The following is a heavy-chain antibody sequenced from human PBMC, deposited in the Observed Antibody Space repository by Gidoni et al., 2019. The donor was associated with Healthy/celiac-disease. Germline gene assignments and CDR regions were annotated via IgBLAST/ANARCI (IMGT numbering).Heavy chain of an antibody. J-gene: IGHJ4*02. Sequence: QVQLVQSGAEVKKPGASVKVSCKASGYTFTNYGIRWVRQAPGQGLEWMGWTSVYSGNTKYAQKLQGRVTMTTDTSTSTANMELRRLRSDDTAVYYCARVVTAAIYDRTGATAYYFDYWGQGTLVTVSS. V-gene: IGHV1-18*04. CDR2: TSVYSGNT. CDR3: ARVVTAAIYDRTGATAYYFDY. D-gene: IGHD2-2*01. CDR1: GYTFTNYG.